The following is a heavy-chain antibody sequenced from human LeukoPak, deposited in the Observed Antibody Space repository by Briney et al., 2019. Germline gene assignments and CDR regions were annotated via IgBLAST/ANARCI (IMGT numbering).Heavy chain of an antibody. Sequence: PSETLSLTCTVSGGSMSPHYWTWIRQPPGKGLEWIGYIYYSGSTDYNPSLKSRVTLSVDTSKNQFSLNLSSVSAADTAVYYCTRDRPGDGYTYFDYWGQGTLVTVSS. V-gene: IGHV4-59*11. CDR1: GGSMSPHY. CDR2: IYYSGST. J-gene: IGHJ4*02. D-gene: IGHD5-24*01. CDR3: TRDRPGDGYTYFDY.